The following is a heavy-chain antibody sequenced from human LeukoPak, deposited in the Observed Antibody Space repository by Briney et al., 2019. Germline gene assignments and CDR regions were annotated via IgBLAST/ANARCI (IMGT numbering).Heavy chain of an antibody. CDR3: ARGQAYGESPSPFDY. Sequence: SETLSLTCTVSGGYINDYYWSWIRQAAGKGLEWIGRIHRSGRTNYNPSLKSRVAMSIDTPNNQFSLKLSSVTAADTAVFYCARGQAYGESPSPFDYWGQGTPVTVSS. J-gene: IGHJ4*02. V-gene: IGHV4-4*07. CDR1: GGYINDYY. D-gene: IGHD4-17*01. CDR2: IHRSGRT.